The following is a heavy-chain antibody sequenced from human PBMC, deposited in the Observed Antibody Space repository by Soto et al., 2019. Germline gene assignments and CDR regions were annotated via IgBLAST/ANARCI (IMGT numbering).Heavy chain of an antibody. CDR2: ISYDGSNK. J-gene: IGHJ4*02. CDR1: GFTFSSYA. V-gene: IGHV3-30-3*01. D-gene: IGHD4-17*01. CDR3: ARPGYGDYGGPFDY. Sequence: QVQLVESGGGVVQPGRPLRLSCAASGFTFSSYAMHWVRQAPGKGLEWVAVISYDGSNKYYADSVKGRFTISRDNSKNTLYLQMNSLRAEDTAVYYCARPGYGDYGGPFDYWGQGTLVTVSS.